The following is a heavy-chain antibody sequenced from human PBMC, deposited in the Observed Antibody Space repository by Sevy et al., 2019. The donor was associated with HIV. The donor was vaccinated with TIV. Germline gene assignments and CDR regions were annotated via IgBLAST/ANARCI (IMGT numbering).Heavy chain of an antibody. J-gene: IGHJ4*02. D-gene: IGHD3-10*01. CDR2: ISYDGSNK. CDR3: AKGYYGSGNSDYFDH. Sequence: GGSLRLSCAASRFTFSDYGMHWVRQAPGKGLEWVAIISYDGSNKYYADSVKGRFTISRDNSKNTLYLQINSLRADDTAVYYCAKGYYGSGNSDYFDHWGQGTLFTVSS. V-gene: IGHV3-30*18. CDR1: RFTFSDYG.